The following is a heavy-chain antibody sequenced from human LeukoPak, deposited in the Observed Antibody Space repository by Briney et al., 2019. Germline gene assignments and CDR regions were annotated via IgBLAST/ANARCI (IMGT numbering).Heavy chain of an antibody. D-gene: IGHD6-19*01. Sequence: GGSLRLSCAASGFTFSSYGMHWVRQAPGKGLEWVAVISYDGSNKYYADSVKGRFTISRDNSKNTLYLQMNSLRAEDTAIYYCAKDWGKGFRYPFAVAGNFDYWGQGTLVTVSS. CDR2: ISYDGSNK. CDR3: AKDWGKGFRYPFAVAGNFDY. J-gene: IGHJ4*02. CDR1: GFTFSSYG. V-gene: IGHV3-30*18.